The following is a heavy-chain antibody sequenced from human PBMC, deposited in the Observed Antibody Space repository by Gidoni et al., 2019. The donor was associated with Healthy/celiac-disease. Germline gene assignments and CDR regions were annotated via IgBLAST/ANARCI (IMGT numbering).Heavy chain of an antibody. J-gene: IGHJ4*02. CDR2: IWYDGSNK. D-gene: IGHD6-19*01. CDR1: GITFSSYG. Sequence: QVQLVESGGGVVQPGRSLRLSCAASGITFSSYGMHWVRQAPGKGLEWVAVIWYDGSNKYYADSVKGRFTISRDNSKNTLYLQMNSLRAEDTAVYYCARGSSGWDDDFDYWGQGTLVTVSS. CDR3: ARGSSGWDDDFDY. V-gene: IGHV3-33*01.